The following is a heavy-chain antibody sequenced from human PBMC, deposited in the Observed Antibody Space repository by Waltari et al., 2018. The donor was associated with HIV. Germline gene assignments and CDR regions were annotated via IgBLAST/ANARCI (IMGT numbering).Heavy chain of an antibody. CDR3: ARRSYYDSSGYYFDY. D-gene: IGHD3-22*01. J-gene: IGHJ4*02. V-gene: IGHV4-39*01. Sequence: QLQLQESGPGLVKPSETLSLTCTVSGGSIGSSSYYWGWIRQPPGKGLEWIGSIYYSGSTYYNPSLKSRVTISVDTSKNQFSLKLSSVTAADTAVYYCARRSYYDSSGYYFDYWGQGTLVTVSS. CDR1: GGSIGSSSYY. CDR2: IYYSGST.